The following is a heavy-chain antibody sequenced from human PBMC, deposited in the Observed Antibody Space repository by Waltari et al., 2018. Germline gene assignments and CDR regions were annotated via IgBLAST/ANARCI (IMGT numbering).Heavy chain of an antibody. CDR2: IYTSGST. CDR1: GGSISSYY. D-gene: IGHD3-3*01. Sequence: QVQLQESGPGLVKPSETLSLTCTVSGGSISSYYWSWIRQPAGKGLEGIGRIYTSGSTNYNPSLKSRVTMSVDTSKNQFSLKLSSVTAADTAVYYCARDADFWSGYYTTEDYYYYMDVWGKGTTVTISS. J-gene: IGHJ6*03. V-gene: IGHV4-4*07. CDR3: ARDADFWSGYYTTEDYYYYMDV.